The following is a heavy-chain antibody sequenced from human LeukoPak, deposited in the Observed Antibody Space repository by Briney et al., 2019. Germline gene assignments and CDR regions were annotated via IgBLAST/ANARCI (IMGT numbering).Heavy chain of an antibody. Sequence: SETLSLTCTVSGGSISSYYWSWIRQPPGKGLEWIGYIYYSGSTNYNPSLKSRVTISVDTSKNQFSLKLSSVTAADTAVYYCARVEGATGGYYYYMDVWGKGTTVTVSS. D-gene: IGHD1-26*01. CDR2: IYYSGST. CDR1: GGSISSYY. J-gene: IGHJ6*03. V-gene: IGHV4-59*01. CDR3: ARVEGATGGYYYYMDV.